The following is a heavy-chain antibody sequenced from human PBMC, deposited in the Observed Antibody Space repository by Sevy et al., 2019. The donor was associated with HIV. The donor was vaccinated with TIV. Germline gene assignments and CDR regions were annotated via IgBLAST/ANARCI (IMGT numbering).Heavy chain of an antibody. Sequence: GGALRLSCAASGFRFSNYAMHWVRQAPGKGLEWVATMNQDGTERDYVDSVKGRFTISRDNTKTSLFLQMNSLSAEDTGVYYCVSEGLRVFSYRLDCWGQGTLVTVSS. D-gene: IGHD5-18*01. J-gene: IGHJ4*02. CDR3: VSEGLRVFSYRLDC. CDR2: MNQDGTER. V-gene: IGHV3-7*01. CDR1: GFRFSNYA.